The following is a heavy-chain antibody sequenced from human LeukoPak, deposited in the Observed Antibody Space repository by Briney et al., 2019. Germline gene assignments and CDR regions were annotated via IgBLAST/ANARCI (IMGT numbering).Heavy chain of an antibody. CDR3: AREEFLHEIDSSGYFVY. CDR2: IYYSGST. V-gene: IGHV4-59*12. D-gene: IGHD3-22*01. CDR1: GGSISSYY. J-gene: IGHJ4*02. Sequence: SETLSLTCTVSGGSISSYYWSWIRQPPGKGLEWIGYIYYSGSTNYNPSLKSRVTISVDTSKNQFSLKLSSVTAADTAVYYCAREEFLHEIDSSGYFVYWGQGTLVTVSS.